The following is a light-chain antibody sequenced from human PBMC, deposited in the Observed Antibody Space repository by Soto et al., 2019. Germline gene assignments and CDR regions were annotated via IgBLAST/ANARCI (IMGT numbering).Light chain of an antibody. CDR1: QSISSSY. CDR2: AAS. CDR3: QQYGSSSYT. V-gene: IGKV3-20*01. J-gene: IGKJ2*01. Sequence: EIVLTQSPGTLSLSPGERATLSCRASQSISSSYLAWYQQKPGQATRLLIYAASSRATGIPDRFSSSWAGTDFTLTIRRLEPEGFAVYYCQQYGSSSYTFGQGTQLEIK.